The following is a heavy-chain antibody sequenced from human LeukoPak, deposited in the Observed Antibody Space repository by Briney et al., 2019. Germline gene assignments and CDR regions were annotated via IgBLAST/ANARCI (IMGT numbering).Heavy chain of an antibody. CDR3: ARGVGYCSSTSCNDAFDI. Sequence: GGSLRLSCVASGFTFNLYAMHWVRQAPGKGLEWVAIIWYDGSNIKYADSVKGRFTTSRDNSKNTLYLQMNSLRAEDTAVYYCARGVGYCSSTSCNDAFDIWGQGTMVTVSS. D-gene: IGHD2-2*01. J-gene: IGHJ3*02. CDR1: GFTFNLYA. CDR2: IWYDGSNI. V-gene: IGHV3-30*02.